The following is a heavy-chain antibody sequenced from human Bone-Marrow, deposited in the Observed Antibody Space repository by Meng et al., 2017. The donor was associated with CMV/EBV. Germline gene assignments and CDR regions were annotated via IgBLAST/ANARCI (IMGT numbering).Heavy chain of an antibody. D-gene: IGHD4/OR15-4a*01. CDR1: GFTFSSYS. J-gene: IGHJ4*02. V-gene: IGHV3-48*04. CDR3: ARDDGEKMTMVGY. Sequence: GESLKISCAASGFTFSSYSMNWVRQAPGKGLEWVSYISSSSSTIYYADSVKGRFTISRDNAKNSVYLQMNSLRAEDTAVYYCARDDGEKMTMVGYWGQGTRVTVSS. CDR2: ISSSSSTI.